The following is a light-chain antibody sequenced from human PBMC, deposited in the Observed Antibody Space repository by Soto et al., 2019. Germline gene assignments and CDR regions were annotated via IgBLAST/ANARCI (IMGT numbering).Light chain of an antibody. J-gene: IGLJ2*01. V-gene: IGLV1-40*01. CDR1: SSNIGAGYD. CDR2: GNS. CDR3: QSYDSSLSGYVV. Sequence: QSVLTQPPSVSGAPGQRVTISCTGSSSNIGAGYDVHWYQQLPGTAPKLLIYGNSNRPSGVPDRFSGSKSGTSACLAITGLQAADEADYYCQSYDSSLSGYVVFGGGTKLTVL.